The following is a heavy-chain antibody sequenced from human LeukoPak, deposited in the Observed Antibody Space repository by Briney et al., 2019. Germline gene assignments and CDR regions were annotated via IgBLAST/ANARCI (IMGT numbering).Heavy chain of an antibody. CDR3: ARRGPVAENGYYFDS. D-gene: IGHD2-15*01. CDR1: GYSFTTFR. J-gene: IGHJ4*02. Sequence: GESLQISCQGSGYSFTTFRIGWVRQLPGKGLEWMGIIYPGDSDTRYGPSFQGQVTISVDRSISTAYLKWSSLKASDTAIYYCARRGPVAENGYYFDSWGQGTLVTVSS. V-gene: IGHV5-51*01. CDR2: IYPGDSDT.